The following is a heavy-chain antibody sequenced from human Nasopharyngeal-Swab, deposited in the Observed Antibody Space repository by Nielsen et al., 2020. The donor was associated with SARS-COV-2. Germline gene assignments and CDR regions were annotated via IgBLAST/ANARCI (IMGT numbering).Heavy chain of an antibody. Sequence: GESLKISCTGSGFSFTSYCIGWVRQIPGKGLEWMGIIYPGDSDTRYSPSFQGQVTISADKSISTAYLQWSSLKASDTAMYYCARSDYYGSGSSYSTYYYGMDVWGQGTTGNVSS. CDR2: IYPGDSDT. CDR3: ARSDYYGSGSSYSTYYYGMDV. J-gene: IGHJ6*02. V-gene: IGHV5-51*01. CDR1: GFSFTSYC. D-gene: IGHD3-10*01.